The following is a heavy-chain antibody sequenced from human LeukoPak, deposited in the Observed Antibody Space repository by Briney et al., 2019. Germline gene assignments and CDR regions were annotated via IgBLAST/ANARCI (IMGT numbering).Heavy chain of an antibody. Sequence: PSETLSLTCTVSGGSISSYYWSWIRQPPGKGLEWIGYIYYSGSTNYNPSLKSRVTISVDTSKNQFSLKLSSVTAADTAVYYCARPDPYYYDSSGYYRYWGQGTLVTVSS. J-gene: IGHJ4*02. CDR1: GGSISSYY. CDR2: IYYSGST. D-gene: IGHD3-22*01. CDR3: ARPDPYYYDSSGYYRY. V-gene: IGHV4-59*12.